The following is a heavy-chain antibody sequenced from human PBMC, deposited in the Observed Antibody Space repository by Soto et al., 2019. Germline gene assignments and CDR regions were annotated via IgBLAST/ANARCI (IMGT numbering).Heavy chain of an antibody. D-gene: IGHD3-3*01. CDR1: GGSGNGYY. Sequence: PSETLSLTCAVYGGSGNGYYWTWIRQPPGKGLEWIGEINHHGGTHYHPSLKSRVTMSVDTSKNQFSLRLSSVTAADTAIYYCATRITVFGLLIPPFDPWGQGTRVTVS. CDR2: INHHGGT. CDR3: ATRITVFGLLIPPFDP. V-gene: IGHV4-34*01. J-gene: IGHJ5*02.